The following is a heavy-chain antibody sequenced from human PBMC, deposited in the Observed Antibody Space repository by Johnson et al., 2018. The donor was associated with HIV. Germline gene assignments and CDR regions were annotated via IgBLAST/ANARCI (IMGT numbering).Heavy chain of an antibody. CDR3: AKDQWSSSRRGGVYAFDI. Sequence: QVQLVESGGGVVQPGRSLRLSCAASGFTFSVYPMHWVRQAPGKGLEWVAVISYDGSNKYYADSVKGRFTISRDNSKNTLYLQMNSLRAEDTAVYYCAKDQWSSSRRGGVYAFDIWGQGTMVTVSS. J-gene: IGHJ3*02. V-gene: IGHV3-30*04. CDR2: ISYDGSNK. CDR1: GFTFSVYP. D-gene: IGHD6-13*01.